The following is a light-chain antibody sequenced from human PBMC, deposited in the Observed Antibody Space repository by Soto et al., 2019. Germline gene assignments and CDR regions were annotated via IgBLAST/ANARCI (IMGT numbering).Light chain of an antibody. CDR3: QQTKGFPLT. Sequence: DIQMTQSPSSLSASVGARVTITCRASQDISKNLAWYQQIPGKAPKLLIFAASTFQSGVPSRFSASGSGTYFILTVGGLQPEDAATYYCQQTKGFPLTFGGGTKVDIK. CDR2: AAS. CDR1: QDISKN. J-gene: IGKJ4*01. V-gene: IGKV1-12*01.